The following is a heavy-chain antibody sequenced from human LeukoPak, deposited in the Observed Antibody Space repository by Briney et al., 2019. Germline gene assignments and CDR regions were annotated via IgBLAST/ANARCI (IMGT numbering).Heavy chain of an antibody. D-gene: IGHD3-10*01. J-gene: IGHJ4*02. V-gene: IGHV3-23*01. CDR3: AKGDAWLRFGE. CDR1: GFTFSNHG. CDR2: ISPSGDIT. Sequence: GGSLRLSCAASGFTFSNHGMNWVRQAPGKGLEWVSGISPSGDITYYADSVKGRFTISRDNSKNTLYLEVISLTAEDTAVYYCAKGDAWLRFGEWSQGTLVTVSS.